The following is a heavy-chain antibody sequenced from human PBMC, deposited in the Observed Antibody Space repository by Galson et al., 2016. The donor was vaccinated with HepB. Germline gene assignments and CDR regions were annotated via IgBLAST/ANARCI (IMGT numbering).Heavy chain of an antibody. CDR2: ISSGSSTI. CDR1: GFTFSTYS. J-gene: IGHJ4*02. Sequence: SLRLSCAASGFTFSTYSMKWVRQAPGKGLEWVAYISSGSSTIHYADSVKGRFTISRDNANNSLYLQMNSLRVEDTAVYYCARHRRGLDYWGQGTLVTVSS. V-gene: IGHV3-48*04. CDR3: ARHRRGLDY.